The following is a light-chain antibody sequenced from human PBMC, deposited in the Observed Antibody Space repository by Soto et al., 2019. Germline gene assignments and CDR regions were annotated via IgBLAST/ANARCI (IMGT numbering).Light chain of an antibody. J-gene: IGLJ1*01. CDR2: EVS. CDR1: TSEVGTYNR. V-gene: IGLV2-18*01. Sequence: QPVLTYPPSVSGSPGQSVTISCTGITSEVGTYNRASGYQQPPGSAPKLMLYEVSSRPSGVPDRFSGSKSANTASLTISGLQPEDEADHYCSVYTTSTTLYVFGTGTKVTVL. CDR3: SVYTTSTTLYV.